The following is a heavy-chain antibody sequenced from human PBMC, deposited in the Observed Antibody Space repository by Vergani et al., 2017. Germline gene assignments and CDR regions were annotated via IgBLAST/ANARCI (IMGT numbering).Heavy chain of an antibody. CDR3: ARESSYSSAWPYFDS. D-gene: IGHD3-22*01. J-gene: IGHJ4*02. CDR1: GFAFGGYG. CDR2: ISFDGNKK. V-gene: IGHV3-30*03. Sequence: QVQLVESGGGMVQPGRSLRLSCAASGFAFGGYGMHWVRQAPGKGLEWVASISFDGNKKDYTDSVKGRFTISRDSSKTLYLQMDRLTVEDTAIYFCARESSYSSAWPYFDSRVQGALVTVSS.